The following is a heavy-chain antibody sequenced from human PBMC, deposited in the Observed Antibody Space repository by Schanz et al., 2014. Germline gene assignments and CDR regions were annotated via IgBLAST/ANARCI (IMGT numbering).Heavy chain of an antibody. CDR3: VRVPSRDVSFDL. V-gene: IGHV1-18*01. Sequence: VQLEQSGAEVKKPGASVKVSCEASRYTFNTYGLNWVRQAPGQGLEWMGWISPYNGNTNYAQKLQGRVTMTADTSTSTAYMDLRSLRSDDTAHYYCVRVPSRDVSFDLWGRGTLVTVSS. CDR2: ISPYNGNT. D-gene: IGHD3-16*01. CDR1: RYTFNTYG. J-gene: IGHJ2*01.